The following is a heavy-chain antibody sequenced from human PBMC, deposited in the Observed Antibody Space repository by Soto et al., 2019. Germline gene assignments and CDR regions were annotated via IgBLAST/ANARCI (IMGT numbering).Heavy chain of an antibody. CDR2: ISAYNGNT. CDR1: GYTFTSYG. D-gene: IGHD1-26*01. V-gene: IGHV1-18*04. J-gene: IGHJ6*02. Sequence: ASVKVSCKASGYTFTSYGISWVRQAPGQGLEWMGWISAYNGNTNYAQKLQGRVTMTTDTSTSTAYMELRSLRSDDTAVYYCATQGRLGGNYYYGMDVWGQGTTVTVS. CDR3: ATQGRLGGNYYYGMDV.